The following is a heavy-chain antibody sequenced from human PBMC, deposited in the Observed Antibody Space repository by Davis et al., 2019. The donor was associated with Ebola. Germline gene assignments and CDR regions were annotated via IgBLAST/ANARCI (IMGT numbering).Heavy chain of an antibody. CDR2: IHYSGTK. CDR3: ARPGRFLEWLTYFDL. V-gene: IGHV4-39*01. J-gene: IGHJ2*01. D-gene: IGHD3-3*01. CDR1: GASIEGSSFH. Sequence: AGSLRLSCTVSGASIEGSSFHWGWIRQPPGKGLQWIGSIHYSGTKYYNPSLKSRLAISVDTSKNQLSLNLTSVTAADTALYYCARPGRFLEWLTYFDLWGRGTLVAVSS.